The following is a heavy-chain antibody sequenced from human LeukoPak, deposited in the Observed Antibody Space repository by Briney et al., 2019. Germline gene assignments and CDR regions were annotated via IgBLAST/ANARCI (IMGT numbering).Heavy chain of an antibody. D-gene: IGHD5-24*01. CDR2: FSGSGGST. CDR1: GFTFSSLG. J-gene: IGHJ4*02. CDR3: AKWRIGDGYNNPPYPLDY. Sequence: GRSLRLSCAVSGFTFSSLGMSWVSRAPGKALECVSAFSGSGGSTYYTDSLKGRFTIPRDYSKNTLYLQMESLRAEDTAVYYCAKWRIGDGYNNPPYPLDYWCQGNLVTVSS. V-gene: IGHV3-23*01.